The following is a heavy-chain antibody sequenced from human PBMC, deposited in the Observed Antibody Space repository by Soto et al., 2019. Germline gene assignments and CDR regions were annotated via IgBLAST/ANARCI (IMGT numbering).Heavy chain of an antibody. V-gene: IGHV3-9*01. CDR2: ISWNSGSI. CDR1: GFTFDDYA. J-gene: IGHJ6*03. CDR3: AKDSTPLVPYYYYYYMDV. D-gene: IGHD3-3*02. Sequence: GGSLRLSCAASGFTFDDYAMHWVRQAPGKGLEWVSGISWNSGSIGYADSVKGRFTISRDNAKNSLYLQMNSLRAEDTALYYCAKDSTPLVPYYYYYYMDVWGKGTTVTVSS.